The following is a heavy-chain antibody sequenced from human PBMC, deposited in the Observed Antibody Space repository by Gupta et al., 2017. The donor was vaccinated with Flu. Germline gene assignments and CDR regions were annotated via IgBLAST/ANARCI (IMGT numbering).Heavy chain of an antibody. Sequence: VRQVQGKGLEGCSSVSGSCGYIDYEESVKGRFTISRENAKNSLYLKMNSLRAEDTAVYYCAGEVLAGPTAYDYWGQGTLVTVSS. CDR2: VSGSCGYI. J-gene: IGHJ4*02. D-gene: IGHD4-17*01. V-gene: IGHV3-21*01. CDR3: AGEVLAGPTAYDY.